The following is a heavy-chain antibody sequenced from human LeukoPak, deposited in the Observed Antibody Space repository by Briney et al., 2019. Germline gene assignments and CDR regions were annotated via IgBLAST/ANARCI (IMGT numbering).Heavy chain of an antibody. Sequence: SETLSLTCTVSGGSISSSSYYWGWIRQPPGKGLEWIGSIYYNGSTYYNPSLKSRVTISVGTSKKQFSLKLSSVTAADTAVYYCARAGVRGVIIYFDYWGQGTVVTVSS. CDR2: IYYNGST. D-gene: IGHD3-10*01. V-gene: IGHV4-39*07. CDR1: GGSISSSSYY. CDR3: ARAGVRGVIIYFDY. J-gene: IGHJ4*02.